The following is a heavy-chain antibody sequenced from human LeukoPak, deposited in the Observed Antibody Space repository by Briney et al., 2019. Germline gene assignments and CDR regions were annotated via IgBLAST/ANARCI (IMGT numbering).Heavy chain of an antibody. Sequence: ASVKVSCKASGYTFTGYYMHWVRQAPGQGLEWMGWINPNSGGTNYAQKFQGRVTMTRDTSISTAYMELSRLRSDDTAVYYCARGFVLLWFRERSDFDYWGQGTLVTVSS. D-gene: IGHD3-10*01. CDR1: GYTFTGYY. V-gene: IGHV1-2*02. CDR3: ARGFVLLWFRERSDFDY. J-gene: IGHJ4*02. CDR2: INPNSGGT.